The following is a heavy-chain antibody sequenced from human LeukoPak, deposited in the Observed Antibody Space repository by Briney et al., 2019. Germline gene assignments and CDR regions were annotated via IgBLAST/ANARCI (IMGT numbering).Heavy chain of an antibody. V-gene: IGHV3-53*01. J-gene: IGHJ3*02. CDR1: GFTVSSNS. Sequence: GGSLRLSCAASGFTVSSNSMTWVRQAPGKGLEWVSVIYSGGSTYYADSVKGRFTISRDNSKNTLYLQMNSLRAEDTAVYYCARVSDYGGIFDIWDQGTMVTVSS. D-gene: IGHD4-23*01. CDR2: IYSGGST. CDR3: ARVSDYGGIFDI.